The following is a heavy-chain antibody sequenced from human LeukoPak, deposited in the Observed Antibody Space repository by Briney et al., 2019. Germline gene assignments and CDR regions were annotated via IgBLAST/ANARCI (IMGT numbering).Heavy chain of an antibody. D-gene: IGHD4-4*01. J-gene: IGHJ6*02. CDR3: AKDLALLGNLRYGMDV. V-gene: IGHV3-53*01. CDR2: IYSGGST. CDR1: GFTVSSNY. Sequence: GGSLRLSCAASGFTVSSNYMSWVRQAPGKGLEWVSVIYSGGSTYYADSVKGRFTISRHNSKNTLYLQMNSLRAEDTAVYYCAKDLALLGNLRYGMDVWGQGTTVTVSS.